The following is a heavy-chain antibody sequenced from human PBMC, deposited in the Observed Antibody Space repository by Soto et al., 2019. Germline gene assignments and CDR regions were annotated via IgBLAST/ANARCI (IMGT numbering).Heavy chain of an antibody. CDR3: AKDGSHNFDY. D-gene: IGHD1-26*01. V-gene: IGHV3-30*18. J-gene: IGHJ4*02. Sequence: QVQLVESGGGVVQPGRSLRLSCAASGFTFSHYAMHWVRQAPGKGLEWVALMSYDGSNEYYADSVKGRCTISRDNSKNTLYLQMNSLRAEDTAVYYWAKDGSHNFDYWGQGTLVTVSS. CDR2: MSYDGSNE. CDR1: GFTFSHYA.